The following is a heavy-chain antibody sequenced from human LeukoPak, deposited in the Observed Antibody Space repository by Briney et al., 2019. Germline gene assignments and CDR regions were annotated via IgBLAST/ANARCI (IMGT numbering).Heavy chain of an antibody. V-gene: IGHV3-23*01. J-gene: IGHJ4*02. Sequence: GASLRLSCAASGFTFTSYAMTWVRQAPGKGLEWVSTISGDTYTTYYSDSVKGRITVSRDNSKNTLYLHMNSLRAEDTAIYYCAKDSIYTSSARVDYWGQGTLVTVSS. CDR2: ISGDTYTT. CDR3: AKDSIYTSSARVDY. CDR1: GFTFTSYA. D-gene: IGHD6-6*01.